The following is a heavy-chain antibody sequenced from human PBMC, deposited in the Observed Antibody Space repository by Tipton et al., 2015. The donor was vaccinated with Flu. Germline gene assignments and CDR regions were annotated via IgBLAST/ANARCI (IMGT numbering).Heavy chain of an antibody. V-gene: IGHV4-59*01. CDR1: GDSISGSYY. D-gene: IGHD6-6*01. J-gene: IGHJ4*02. CDR3: ASGYSSSSPLDS. Sequence: TLSLTCTVSGDSISGSYYWSWVRQPPGKGLEWIGYINYSGTNYNPSLKSRVTISVDTAKNQFSLKLSSVTAADTAVYYRASGYSSSSPLDSWGQGTLVTVSS. CDR2: INYSGT.